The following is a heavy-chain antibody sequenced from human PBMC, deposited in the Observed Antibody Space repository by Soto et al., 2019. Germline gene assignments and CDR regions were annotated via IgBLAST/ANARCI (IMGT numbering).Heavy chain of an antibody. V-gene: IGHV4-39*01. CDR3: ARVQWELLSYFDY. CDR2: LYYSGST. CDR1: GGAISSSNYY. D-gene: IGHD1-26*01. Sequence: SETLSRTWTVSGGAISSSNYYWDWIRQSPGKGLEWVATLYYSGSTYSNPSLKSRVTISVDTSKNQFSLKLSSVTAADTAVYYCARVQWELLSYFDYWGLGTLVTVSS. J-gene: IGHJ4*02.